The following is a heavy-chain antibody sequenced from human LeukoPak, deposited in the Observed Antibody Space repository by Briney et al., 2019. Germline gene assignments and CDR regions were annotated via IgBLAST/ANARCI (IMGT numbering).Heavy chain of an antibody. CDR2: IYPGDSDT. V-gene: IGHV5-51*01. D-gene: IGHD6-13*01. J-gene: IGHJ6*02. Sequence: GESLKISCKGSGYSFTSYWIGWVRQMPGKGLEWMGIIYPGDSDTRCSPSFQGQVTISADKSISTAYLQWSSLKASDTAMYYCARPSGIADDYYYGMDVWGQGTTVTVSS. CDR3: ARPSGIADDYYYGMDV. CDR1: GYSFTSYW.